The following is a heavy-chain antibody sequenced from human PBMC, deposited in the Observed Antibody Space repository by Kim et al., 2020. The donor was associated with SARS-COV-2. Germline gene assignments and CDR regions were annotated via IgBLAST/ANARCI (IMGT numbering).Heavy chain of an antibody. CDR2: IKRDGNVK. CDR1: GFTFSDYW. J-gene: IGHJ6*02. CDR3: ARGRTMDV. Sequence: GGSLRLSCVASGFTFSDYWMIWVRLAPGAGREWVANIKRDGNVKSYGDSVKGRFTISRDNAKNSLFLQMNSLRADDTAVYYCARGRTMDVWGQGTTVTISS. V-gene: IGHV3-7*03.